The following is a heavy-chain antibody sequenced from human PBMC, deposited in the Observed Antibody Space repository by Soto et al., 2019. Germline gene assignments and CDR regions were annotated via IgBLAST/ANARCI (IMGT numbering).Heavy chain of an antibody. CDR3: ARDERWLQLPNYYYYGMDV. J-gene: IGHJ6*02. V-gene: IGHV1-69*06. CDR2: IIPIFGTA. CDR1: GGTFSSYA. Sequence: SVKVSCKASGGTFSSYAISWVRQAPGQGLEWMGGIIPIFGTANYAQKFQGRVTITADKSTSTAYMELSSLRSEDTAVYYCARDERWLQLPNYYYYGMDVWGQGTTVTASS. D-gene: IGHD5-12*01.